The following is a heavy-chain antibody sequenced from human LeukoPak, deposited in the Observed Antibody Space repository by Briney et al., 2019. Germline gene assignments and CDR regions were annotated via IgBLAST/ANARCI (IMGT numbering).Heavy chain of an antibody. J-gene: IGHJ4*02. Sequence: ASVKVSCKASGYTFTSYGISWVRQAPGQGLEWMGWISAYNGNTNYAQKLQGRVTMTTDTSTSTAYMELRSLRSDDTAVYYCARGGLDCSSTSCPYFDYWGQGTLVTVSS. CDR1: GYTFTSYG. CDR3: ARGGLDCSSTSCPYFDY. V-gene: IGHV1-18*01. D-gene: IGHD2-2*01. CDR2: ISAYNGNT.